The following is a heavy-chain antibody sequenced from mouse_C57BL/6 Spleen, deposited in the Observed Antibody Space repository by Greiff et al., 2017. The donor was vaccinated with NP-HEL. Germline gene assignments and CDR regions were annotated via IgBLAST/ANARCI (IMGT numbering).Heavy chain of an antibody. Sequence: EVHLVESGGGLVKPGGSLKLSCAASGFTFSSYAMSWVRQTPEKRLEWVATISDGGSYTYYPDNVKGRFTISRDNAKNNLYLQMSHLKSEDTAMYYCARDRGLDYWGQGTTLTVSS. CDR3: ARDRGLDY. D-gene: IGHD3-1*01. J-gene: IGHJ2*01. CDR2: ISDGGSYT. CDR1: GFTFSSYA. V-gene: IGHV5-4*01.